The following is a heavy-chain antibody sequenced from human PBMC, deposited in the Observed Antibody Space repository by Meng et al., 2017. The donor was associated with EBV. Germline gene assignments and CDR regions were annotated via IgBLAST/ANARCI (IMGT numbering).Heavy chain of an antibody. J-gene: IGHJ4*02. V-gene: IGHV3-73*01. CDR2: VETKTSKYAT. Sequence: EVHLVEAGGGLGHPGGFLKISCGASGFIFPESGMHRARQASGKGLEWVGRVETKTSKYATAYAASVKGRFSVSRDDSKNMVFLEMNSLKTEDTARYYCWGDLNYGSYWGQGTLVTVSS. CDR3: WGDLNYGSY. D-gene: IGHD3-16*01. CDR1: GFIFPESG.